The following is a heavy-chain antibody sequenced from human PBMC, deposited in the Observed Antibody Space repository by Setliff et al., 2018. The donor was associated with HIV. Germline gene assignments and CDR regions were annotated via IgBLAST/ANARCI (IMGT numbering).Heavy chain of an antibody. J-gene: IGHJ5*02. V-gene: IGHV3-9*01. D-gene: IGHD5-18*01. Sequence: GGSLRLSCAASGFTFDDYAMHWVRQAPGKGLEWVSGISWNSGSIGYADSVKGRFTISRDNAKHSLYLQMNSLRSEDTALYYCAKSPNRYSPLDRFDPWGQGTLVTVSS. CDR3: AKSPNRYSPLDRFDP. CDR2: ISWNSGSI. CDR1: GFTFDDYA.